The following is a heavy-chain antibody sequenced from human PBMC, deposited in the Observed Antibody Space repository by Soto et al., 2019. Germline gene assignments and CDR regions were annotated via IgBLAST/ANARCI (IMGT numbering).Heavy chain of an antibody. CDR3: ARDLGAAVAENYYYYYGMDV. V-gene: IGHV3-30-3*01. CDR1: GFTFSSYA. Sequence: GGSLRLSCAASGFTFSSYAMHWVRQAPGKGLEWVAVISYDGSNKYYAGSVKGRFTISRDNSKNTLYLQMNSLRAEDTAVYYCARDLGAAVAENYYYYYGMDVWGQGTTVTVSS. CDR2: ISYDGSNK. D-gene: IGHD6-19*01. J-gene: IGHJ6*02.